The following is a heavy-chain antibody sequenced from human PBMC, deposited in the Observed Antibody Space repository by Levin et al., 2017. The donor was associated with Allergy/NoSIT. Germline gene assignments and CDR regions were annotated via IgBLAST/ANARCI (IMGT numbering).Heavy chain of an antibody. CDR1: GGSFSGYY. V-gene: IGHV4-34*01. CDR3: ARGGVVGATSY. Sequence: SETLSLTCAVYGGSFSGYYWSWIRQPPGKGLEWIGEINHSGSTNYNPSLKSRVTISVDTSKNQFSLKLSSVTAADTAVYYCARGGVVGATSYWGQGTLVTVSS. CDR2: INHSGST. J-gene: IGHJ4*02. D-gene: IGHD1-26*01.